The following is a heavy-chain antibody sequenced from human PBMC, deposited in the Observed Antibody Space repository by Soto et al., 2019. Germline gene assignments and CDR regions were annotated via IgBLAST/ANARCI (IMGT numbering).Heavy chain of an antibody. CDR1: GGSISSYY. CDR2: IYTSGST. V-gene: IGHV4-4*07. D-gene: IGHD6-19*01. J-gene: IGHJ5*02. Sequence: SETLSLTCTVSGGSISSYYWSWIRQPAGKGLEWIGRIYTSGSTNYNPSLKSRVTMSVDTSTNQFSLKLSSVTAADTAVYYCARERKYSSGSGPSRWFDPWGQGPLVTVSS. CDR3: ARERKYSSGSGPSRWFDP.